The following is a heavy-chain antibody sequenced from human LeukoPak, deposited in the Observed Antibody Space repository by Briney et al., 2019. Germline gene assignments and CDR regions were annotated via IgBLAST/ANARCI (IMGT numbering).Heavy chain of an antibody. Sequence: VKPSETLSLTCTVSGGSISSYYWSWIRQPPGKGLEWIGYIYYSGSTNYNPSLKSRVTISVDTSKNQFSLKLGSVTAADTAVYYCARLGYDILTGYPNWYFDLWGRGTLVTVSS. CDR1: GGSISSYY. V-gene: IGHV4-59*01. CDR3: ARLGYDILTGYPNWYFDL. J-gene: IGHJ2*01. CDR2: IYYSGST. D-gene: IGHD3-9*01.